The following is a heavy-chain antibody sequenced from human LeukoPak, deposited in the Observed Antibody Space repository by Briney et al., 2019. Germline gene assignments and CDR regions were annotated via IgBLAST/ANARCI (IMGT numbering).Heavy chain of an antibody. Sequence: SETLSLTCTVSGGSISSSSYYWGWIRQPPGKGLEWIGSIYYSGSTYYNPSLKSRVTISVDTSKNQFSLKLSSVTAADTAVYYCARLGAFDIWGQGTMVTVSS. V-gene: IGHV4-39*01. CDR3: ARLGAFDI. CDR2: IYYSGST. J-gene: IGHJ3*02. D-gene: IGHD3-16*01. CDR1: GGSISSSSYY.